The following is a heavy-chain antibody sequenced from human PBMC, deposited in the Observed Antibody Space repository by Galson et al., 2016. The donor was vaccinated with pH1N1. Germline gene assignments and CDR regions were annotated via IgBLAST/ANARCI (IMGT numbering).Heavy chain of an antibody. V-gene: IGHV2-5*01. J-gene: IGHJ5*02. CDR2: IYWNDDK. D-gene: IGHD4-17*01. CDR1: GFSLSTNGVG. CDR3: AHNNYGDYVNWFDP. Sequence: PALVKPTQTLALTCTFSGFSLSTNGVGVGWIRQPPGKALEWLAVIYWNDDKRYSPSLKSRLTFTKDTSKNQVVLTMTSMDPVDTATYYCAHNNYGDYVNWFDPWGQGTLVTVSS.